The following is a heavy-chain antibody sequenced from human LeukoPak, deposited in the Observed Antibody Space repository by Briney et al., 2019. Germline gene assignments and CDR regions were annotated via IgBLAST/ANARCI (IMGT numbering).Heavy chain of an antibody. CDR1: GGSISSGGYS. CDR3: ARESKRGGYCSSTSCYARYGMDV. D-gene: IGHD2-2*01. Sequence: PSQTLSLTCAVSGGSISSGGYSWSWIRQPPGKGLEWIGYIYHSGSTYYNPSLKSRVTISVDTSKNQFSLKLSSVTAADTAVYYCARESKRGGYCSSTSCYARYGMDVWGQGTTVTVSS. V-gene: IGHV4-30-2*01. CDR2: IYHSGST. J-gene: IGHJ6*02.